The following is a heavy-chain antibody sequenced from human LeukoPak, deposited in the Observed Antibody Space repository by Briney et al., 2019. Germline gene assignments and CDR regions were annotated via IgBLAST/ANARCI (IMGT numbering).Heavy chain of an antibody. CDR3: VKVASVTTFGGTFDY. CDR1: GFTFSNYA. J-gene: IGHJ4*02. CDR2: ISSDGGRT. Sequence: PGGSLRLSCVASGFTFSNYAMHWVRQAPGKGLEYVSAISSDGGRTYYADSVKGRFTISRDNSKNTLYLQMSSLRAEDTAVYYCVKVASVTTFGGTFDYWGQGTLVTVSS. D-gene: IGHD3-16*01. V-gene: IGHV3-64D*09.